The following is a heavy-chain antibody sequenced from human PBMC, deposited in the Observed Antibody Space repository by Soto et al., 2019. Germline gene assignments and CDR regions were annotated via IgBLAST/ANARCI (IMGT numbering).Heavy chain of an antibody. Sequence: QLQLQESGSGLVKPSQTLSLTCAVSGGSISSGGYSWSWIRQPPGKGLEWIGYIYHSGSTYSTPSFKRRVPIPVDRSKYQFSLKLSSVTAAGTAATYCAILPDRWGHRTLVTVSS. V-gene: IGHV4-30-2*01. CDR2: IYHSGST. CDR1: GGSISSGGYS. CDR3: AILPDR. J-gene: IGHJ5*02. D-gene: IGHD3-10*01.